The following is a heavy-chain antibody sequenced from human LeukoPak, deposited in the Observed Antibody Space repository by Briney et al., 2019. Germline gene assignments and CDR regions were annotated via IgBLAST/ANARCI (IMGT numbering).Heavy chain of an antibody. CDR1: GFTFTNYW. J-gene: IGHJ4*02. V-gene: IGHV3-74*01. CDR2: IHSDGSST. Sequence: GGSLRLSCAASGFTFTNYWMHWVRQAPGKGLVWVSRIHSDGSSTNYADSVTGRSTISRDNAKNTLYLQMNSLRAEDTAVYYCARDDAAAGIIFDSWGQGTLVTVSS. D-gene: IGHD6-13*01. CDR3: ARDDAAAGIIFDS.